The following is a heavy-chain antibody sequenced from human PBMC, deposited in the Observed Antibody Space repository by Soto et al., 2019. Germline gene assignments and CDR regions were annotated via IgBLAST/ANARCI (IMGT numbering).Heavy chain of an antibody. Sequence: GGSLRLSCAASGFTFDDYAMHWVRQAPGKGLEWVSGISWNSGSIGYADSVKGRFTISRDNAKNSLYLQMNSLRAEDTALYYCAKDIYGSGWDVFDHWGQGTLVTVSS. V-gene: IGHV3-9*01. D-gene: IGHD6-19*01. J-gene: IGHJ4*02. CDR2: ISWNSGSI. CDR1: GFTFDDYA. CDR3: AKDIYGSGWDVFDH.